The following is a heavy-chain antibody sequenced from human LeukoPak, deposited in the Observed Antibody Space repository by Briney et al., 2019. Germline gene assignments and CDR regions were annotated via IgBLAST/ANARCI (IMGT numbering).Heavy chain of an antibody. Sequence: SETLSLTCTVSGGSISSYYWSWIRQPPGKGLEWIGYIYYSGSTNYNPSLKSRVAISVDTSKNQFSLKLSSVTAADTAVYYCARDVATTLHYYFDYWGQGTLVTVSS. J-gene: IGHJ4*02. CDR2: IYYSGST. D-gene: IGHD5-24*01. V-gene: IGHV4-59*12. CDR3: ARDVATTLHYYFDY. CDR1: GGSISSYY.